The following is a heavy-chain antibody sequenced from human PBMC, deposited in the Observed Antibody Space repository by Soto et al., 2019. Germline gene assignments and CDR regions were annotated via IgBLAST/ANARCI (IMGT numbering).Heavy chain of an antibody. CDR1: GFTFSSYA. Sequence: GGSLRLSCAASGFTFSSYAMSWVRQAPGKGLEWVSAISGSGGSTYYADSVKGRFTISRDNSKNTLYLQMNSLRAEDTAVYYCAKEDARGITGTRNSVGLDYWGQGTLVTVSS. V-gene: IGHV3-23*01. CDR3: AKEDARGITGTRNSVGLDY. D-gene: IGHD1-7*01. J-gene: IGHJ4*02. CDR2: ISGSGGST.